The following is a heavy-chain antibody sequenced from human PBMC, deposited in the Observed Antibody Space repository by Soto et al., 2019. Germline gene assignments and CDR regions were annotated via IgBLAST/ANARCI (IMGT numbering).Heavy chain of an antibody. Sequence: SETLSLTCAVYGGSFSGYYWSWIRQPPGKGLEWIGEINHSGSTNYNPSLKSRVTISVDTSKNQFSLKLSSVTAADTAVYYCARFEATIDYWGQGTLVTVSS. D-gene: IGHD5-12*01. CDR2: INHSGST. CDR1: GGSFSGYY. CDR3: ARFEATIDY. J-gene: IGHJ4*02. V-gene: IGHV4-34*01.